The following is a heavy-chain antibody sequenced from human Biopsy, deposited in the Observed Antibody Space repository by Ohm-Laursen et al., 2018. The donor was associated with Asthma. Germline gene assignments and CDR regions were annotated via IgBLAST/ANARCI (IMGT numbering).Heavy chain of an antibody. CDR1: GYTFINYA. CDR2: INAGNGNT. D-gene: IGHD3-9*01. Sequence: GASVKVSCKVSGYTFINYAIHWVRQAPGQRLEWMGWINAGNGNTKYSQKFQGRATITRDTSASTAYMDLSSLRSEDTAVYYCARTYYDFLTGQVNDVFAIWGQGTMVTVSS. CDR3: ARTYYDFLTGQVNDVFAI. V-gene: IGHV1-3*01. J-gene: IGHJ3*02.